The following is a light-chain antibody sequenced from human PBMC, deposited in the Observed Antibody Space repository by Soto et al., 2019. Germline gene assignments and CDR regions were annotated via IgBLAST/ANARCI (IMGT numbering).Light chain of an antibody. J-gene: IGKJ1*01. CDR2: AAS. V-gene: IGKV1-39*01. Sequence: DIQMTQSPSSLSASVGDRVTITCRASQSISNYLNWYQQKPGKAPKLLMFAASSLQSGVPSRFSGGGSGTEFTLTISSLQPEDFATYYCQQSNSTPRTFGQGTKVEIK. CDR3: QQSNSTPRT. CDR1: QSISNY.